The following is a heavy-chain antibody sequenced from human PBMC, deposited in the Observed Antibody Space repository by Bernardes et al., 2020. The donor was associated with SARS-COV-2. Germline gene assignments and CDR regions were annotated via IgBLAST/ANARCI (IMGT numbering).Heavy chain of an antibody. CDR3: TRGDIPYYYGMDA. V-gene: IGHV3-74*01. CDR1: GFSFSYYS. J-gene: IGHJ6*02. Sequence: GGSLRLSCAASGFSFSYYSMHWVRQAPGKGLVWLSRINSDGSSTYYADSVKGRFTISRDNAKNTLYMQMNSLTAEDTAVYYCTRGDIPYYYGMDAWGQGTTVTVSS. CDR2: INSDGSST.